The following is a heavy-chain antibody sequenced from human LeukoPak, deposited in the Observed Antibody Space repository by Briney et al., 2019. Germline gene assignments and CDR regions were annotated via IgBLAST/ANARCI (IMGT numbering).Heavy chain of an antibody. CDR3: ARGPFEGYDILTGYGLDY. CDR1: GFTFSSYS. CDR2: ISSSSSYI. V-gene: IGHV3-21*01. J-gene: IGHJ4*02. D-gene: IGHD3-9*01. Sequence: PGGSLRLSCAASGFTFSSYSMNWVRQAPGKGLEWVSSISSSSSYIYYADSVKGRFTISRDNAKNSLYLQMNSLRAEDTAVYYCARGPFEGYDILTGYGLDYWGQGTLVTVSS.